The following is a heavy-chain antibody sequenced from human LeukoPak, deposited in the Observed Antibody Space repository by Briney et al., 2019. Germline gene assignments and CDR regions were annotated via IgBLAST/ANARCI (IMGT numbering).Heavy chain of an antibody. Sequence: GGSLRLSCAASGFTFISYWMSWVRQAPGKGLEWVANIKEDGSEKYYVDSVKGRFTISRDNAKNSLYLQMNSLRAEDTAVYYCAKAAGSSWYFDYWGQGTLVTVSS. D-gene: IGHD6-13*01. CDR1: GFTFISYW. CDR2: IKEDGSEK. V-gene: IGHV3-7*01. CDR3: AKAAGSSWYFDY. J-gene: IGHJ4*02.